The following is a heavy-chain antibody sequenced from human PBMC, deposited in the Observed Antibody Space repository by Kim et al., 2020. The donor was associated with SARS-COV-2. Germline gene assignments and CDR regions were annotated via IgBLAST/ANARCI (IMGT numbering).Heavy chain of an antibody. D-gene: IGHD4-4*01. V-gene: IGHV3-53*01. Sequence: ADSVEGRFTISRDSSKNTVNLKMNSLRADDTAVYYCARDPRGDGYSFSDYWGQGTLVTVSS. CDR3: ARDPRGDGYSFSDY. J-gene: IGHJ4*02.